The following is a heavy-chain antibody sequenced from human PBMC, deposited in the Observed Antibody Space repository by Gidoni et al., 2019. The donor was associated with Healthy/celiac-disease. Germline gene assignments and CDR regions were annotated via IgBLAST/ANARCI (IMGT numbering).Heavy chain of an antibody. V-gene: IGHV6-1*01. CDR1: AA. J-gene: IGHJ4*02. D-gene: IGHD3-16*01. CDR2: TYYRSKWYN. Sequence: AAWNWIRQSPSRGLEWLGRTYYRSKWYNDYAVSAKSRITINPDTSKNQFSLQLSSVTPEDTAVYYCARDALGGMTPFDYWGQGTLVTVSS. CDR3: ARDALGGMTPFDY.